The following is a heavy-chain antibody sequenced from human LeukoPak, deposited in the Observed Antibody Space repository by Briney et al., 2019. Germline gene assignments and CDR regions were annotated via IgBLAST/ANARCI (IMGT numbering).Heavy chain of an antibody. CDR3: ARDFAMARVFDF. CDR2: ISAYNGKT. V-gene: IGHV1-18*01. D-gene: IGHD3-10*01. Sequence: ASVKVSCKASGYDLNTYAFSWVRQAPGQGLEWMGWISAYNGKTEYAQNLRGRVTMTTDISTGTAYMDLRGLTSDDTAVYYCARDFAMARVFDFWGHGTLVTV. J-gene: IGHJ4*01. CDR1: GYDLNTYA.